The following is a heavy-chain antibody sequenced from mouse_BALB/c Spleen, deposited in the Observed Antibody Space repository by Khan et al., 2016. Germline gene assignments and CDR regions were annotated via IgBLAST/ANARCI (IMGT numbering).Heavy chain of an antibody. D-gene: IGHD3-3*01. CDR1: VDSITNNY. Sequence: EVPLQESGPSLVKPSQTLSLTCSVTVDSITNNYWNWIRKFPGNKLEYMGYISYSGGNYYNPSLKSRISITRDTSKNQYYLQLNSVTTEDTASYYCARYVRDAMDYWGQGTSVTVSS. V-gene: IGHV3-8*02. CDR2: ISYSGGN. CDR3: ARYVRDAMDY. J-gene: IGHJ4*01.